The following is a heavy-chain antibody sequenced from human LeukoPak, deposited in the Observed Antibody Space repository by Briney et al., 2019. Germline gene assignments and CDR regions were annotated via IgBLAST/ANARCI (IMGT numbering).Heavy chain of an antibody. CDR1: GFTLSSYA. D-gene: IGHD5-12*01. J-gene: IGHJ4*02. Sequence: PGGSLRLSCAASGFTLSSYAMSWVRQGPGKGLEWVSAISVSGNTYHADSVKGRFTISRDNAKNSVYLQMNSLRAEDTAVYYCAREMGGYPFDYWGQGALVTVSS. CDR3: AREMGGYPFDY. V-gene: IGHV3-23*01. CDR2: ISVSGNT.